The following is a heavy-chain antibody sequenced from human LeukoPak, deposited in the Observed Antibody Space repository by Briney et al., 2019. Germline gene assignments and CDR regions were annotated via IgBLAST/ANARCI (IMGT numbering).Heavy chain of an antibody. V-gene: IGHV3-23*01. CDR2: ISGSGGST. CDR3: AKVSISSGWYSAFDY. J-gene: IGHJ4*02. CDR1: GFTFSSYA. Sequence: PRGSLRLSCAASGFTFSSYAMSWVRHAPGKGLEWVSAISGSGGSTYYADSVKGRFTISRDNYKNTLYLQMNSLRAEDTAVYYCAKVSISSGWYSAFDYWGQGTLVTVSS. D-gene: IGHD6-19*01.